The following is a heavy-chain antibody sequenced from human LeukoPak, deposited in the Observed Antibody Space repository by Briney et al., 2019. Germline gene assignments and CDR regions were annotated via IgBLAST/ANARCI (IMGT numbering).Heavy chain of an antibody. V-gene: IGHV3-7*01. CDR3: AREKRYNDLLTGYYSFDY. CDR2: IKQDGSEE. Sequence: GGSLRLSCAASGFTFSSHWMSWVPQAPGKGLEWVANIKQDGSEEYYVDSVKGRFTISRENAKNSLYLQMNSLRAEDTAVYYCAREKRYNDLLTGYYSFDYWGQGTLVPVSS. D-gene: IGHD3-9*01. J-gene: IGHJ4*02. CDR1: GFTFSSHW.